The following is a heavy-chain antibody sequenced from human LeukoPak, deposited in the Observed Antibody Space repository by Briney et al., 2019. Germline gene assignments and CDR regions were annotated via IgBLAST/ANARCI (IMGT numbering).Heavy chain of an antibody. V-gene: IGHV1-8*01. CDR3: ARGRGQLVRTGFDY. Sequence: ASVKVSCKASGYTFTSYDINWVRQATGQGLEWMGWMNPNSGNTGYAQKFQGRATMTRNTSISTAYMELSSLRSEDTAVYYCARGRGQLVRTGFDYWGQGTLVTVSS. CDR2: MNPNSGNT. CDR1: GYTFTSYD. J-gene: IGHJ4*02. D-gene: IGHD6-6*01.